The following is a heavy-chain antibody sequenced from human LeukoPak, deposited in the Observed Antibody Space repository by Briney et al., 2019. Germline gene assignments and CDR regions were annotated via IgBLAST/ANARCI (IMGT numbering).Heavy chain of an antibody. J-gene: IGHJ4*02. CDR3: ARYEPDDSSGHAFDY. Sequence: SQTLSLTCTVSGGSISSGSYYWSWIRQPAGKGLEWIGRIYTSGSTNYNPSLKSRVTISVDTSKNQFSLKLSSVTAADTAVYYCARYEPDDSSGHAFDYWGQGTLVTVSS. CDR2: IYTSGST. V-gene: IGHV4-61*02. CDR1: GGSISSGSYY. D-gene: IGHD3-22*01.